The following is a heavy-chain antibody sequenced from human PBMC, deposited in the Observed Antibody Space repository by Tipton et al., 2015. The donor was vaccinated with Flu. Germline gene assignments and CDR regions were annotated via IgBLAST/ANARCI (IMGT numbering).Heavy chain of an antibody. V-gene: IGHV3-20*04. CDR1: GFTFDDYG. CDR2: INWNGGST. Sequence: SLRLSCAASGFTFDDYGMSWVRQAPGKGLEWVSGINWNGGSTGYADSVKGRFTISRDNAKNSLYLQMNSLRAEDTAVYYCARAEERITIFGVVIISSDYWGQGTLVTVSS. CDR3: ARAEERITIFGVVIISSDY. D-gene: IGHD3-3*01. J-gene: IGHJ4*02.